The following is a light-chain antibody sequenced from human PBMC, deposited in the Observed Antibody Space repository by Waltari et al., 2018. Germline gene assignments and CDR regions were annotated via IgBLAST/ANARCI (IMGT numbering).Light chain of an antibody. CDR3: MQGINFRT. Sequence: DIVMTQTPLSLSVTPGQPASISCKSSQSLRHSDGKTYLHWYLQKPGQSPQVLIYDVFSRCSGVPDRFSGSGSGTDFTLKISRVEAEDVGVYYCMQGINFRTFGQGTRLEIK. CDR2: DVF. J-gene: IGKJ5*01. V-gene: IGKV2-29*02. CDR1: QSLRHSDGKTY.